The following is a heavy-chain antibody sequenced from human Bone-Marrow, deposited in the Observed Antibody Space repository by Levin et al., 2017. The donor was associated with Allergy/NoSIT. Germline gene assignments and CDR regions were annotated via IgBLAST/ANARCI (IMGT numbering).Heavy chain of an antibody. Sequence: KPGGSLRLSCAASGFSLSSHFMNWVRQAPGKGLEWVSSISSGSTYVNYADSVKGRFTISRDNAKNSLYLQMNSLRVEDTAVYYCARSRLVLSSSRIENFDYWGQGALVTVSS. CDR1: GFSLSSHF. V-gene: IGHV3-21*01. CDR2: ISSGSTYV. CDR3: ARSRLVLSSSRIENFDY. D-gene: IGHD6-13*01. J-gene: IGHJ4*02.